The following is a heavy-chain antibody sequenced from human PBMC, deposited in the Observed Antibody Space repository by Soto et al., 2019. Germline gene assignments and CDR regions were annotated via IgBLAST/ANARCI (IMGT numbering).Heavy chain of an antibody. CDR2: INHSGST. CDR3: ARDRGVWDY. CDR1: GGSFSGYY. V-gene: IGHV4-34*01. Sequence: PSETLSLTCAVYGGSFSGYYWSWIRQPPGKGLEWIGEINHSGSTNYNPSLKSRVTISVDTSKNQFSLKLSSVTAADTAVYYCARDRGVWDYWGQGTLVTVSS. D-gene: IGHD6-13*01. J-gene: IGHJ4*02.